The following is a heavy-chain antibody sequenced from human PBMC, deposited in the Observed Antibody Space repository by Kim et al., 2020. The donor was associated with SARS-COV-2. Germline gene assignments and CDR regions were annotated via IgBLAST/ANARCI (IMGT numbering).Heavy chain of an antibody. J-gene: IGHJ4*02. D-gene: IGHD1-20*01. CDR2: ISSSSSTI. CDR1: GFTFSTYS. CDR3: AKDRGSHNWNGCDY. V-gene: IGHV3-48*02. Sequence: GGSLRLSCAASGFTFSTYSMNWVRQAPGKGLEWVSHISSSSSTIYYADSVKGRFTISRDNAKNSLYLQMNSLRDEDTAVYYCAKDRGSHNWNGCDYWGQGSLVTVSS.